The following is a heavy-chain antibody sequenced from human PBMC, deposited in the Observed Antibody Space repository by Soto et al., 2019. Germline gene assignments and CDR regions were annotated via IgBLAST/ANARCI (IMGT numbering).Heavy chain of an antibody. CDR2: ISGRSNTI. Sequence: GGSLRLSCVASGFTFSDYNMNWVRQAPGKGLEWFSFISGRSNTIYYADSVKGRFTISRDNAKNSLYLLMNSLRAEDTAVYYCTREGDGSGFFSDFWGQGALVTVSS. D-gene: IGHD3-22*01. CDR1: GFTFSDYN. V-gene: IGHV3-48*01. J-gene: IGHJ4*02. CDR3: TREGDGSGFFSDF.